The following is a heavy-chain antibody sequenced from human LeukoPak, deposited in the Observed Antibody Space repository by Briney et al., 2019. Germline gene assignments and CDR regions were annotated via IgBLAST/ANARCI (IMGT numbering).Heavy chain of an antibody. J-gene: IGHJ4*02. CDR1: GFSFSNDW. D-gene: IGHD2-2*01. CDR3: ARDHAYRTDY. V-gene: IGHV3-7*01. CDR2: MNQDESKK. Sequence: EGSLRLSCAASGFSFSNDWMCWVRQAPGKGLEWVANMNQDESKKYYVDSVKGRFTISRDNAKNSLYLQMSCLRAEGTAVYYCARDHAYRTDYWGQGTLVTVSS.